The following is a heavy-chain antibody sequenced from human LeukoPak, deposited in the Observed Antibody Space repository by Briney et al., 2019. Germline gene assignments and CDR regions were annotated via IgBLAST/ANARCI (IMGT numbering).Heavy chain of an antibody. CDR2: IYYSGST. Sequence: SETLSLTCTVSGGSICSSSYYWGWIRQPPGKGLEWIGSIYYSGSTYYNPSLKSRVTISVDTSKNQFSLNLSSVTAADTAVYYCARLYYDSSGYYQICYFDYWGQGTLVTVSS. CDR1: GGSICSSSYY. J-gene: IGHJ4*02. D-gene: IGHD3-22*01. CDR3: ARLYYDSSGYYQICYFDY. V-gene: IGHV4-39*01.